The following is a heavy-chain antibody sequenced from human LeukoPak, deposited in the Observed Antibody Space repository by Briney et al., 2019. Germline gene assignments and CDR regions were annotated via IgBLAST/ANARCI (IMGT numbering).Heavy chain of an antibody. Sequence: PGGSLRLSCAASGFTFSSYSMNWVRQAPGKGLEWVSSISSSSYIYYADSVKGRFTISRDNAKDSLYLQMNNLRAEDTAVYYCARETDDYVWGSYRYLGYWGQGTLVTVSS. V-gene: IGHV3-21*01. CDR2: ISSSSYI. CDR1: GFTFSSYS. D-gene: IGHD3-16*02. J-gene: IGHJ4*02. CDR3: ARETDDYVWGSYRYLGY.